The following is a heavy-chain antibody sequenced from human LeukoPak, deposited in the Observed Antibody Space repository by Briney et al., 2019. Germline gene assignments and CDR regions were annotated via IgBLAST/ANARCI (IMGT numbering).Heavy chain of an antibody. J-gene: IGHJ1*01. CDR2: ISYDGSNK. CDR3: AAEYYDILTGYYGYFQH. CDR1: GCTFSSYG. Sequence: GGSLRLSCAASGCTFSSYGMHWVRQAPGKGLEWVAVISYDGSNKYYADSVKGRFTISRDNSKNTLYLQMNSLRAEDTAVYYCAAEYYDILTGYYGYFQHWGQGTLVTVSS. D-gene: IGHD3-9*01. V-gene: IGHV3-30*03.